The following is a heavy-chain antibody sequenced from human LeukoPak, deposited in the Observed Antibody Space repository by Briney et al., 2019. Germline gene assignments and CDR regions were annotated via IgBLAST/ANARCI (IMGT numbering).Heavy chain of an antibody. V-gene: IGHV4-34*01. CDR1: GGSFSGYY. CDR3: ARGGYCSSTSCYAFDI. Sequence: SETLSLTCAVYGGSFSGYYWSWIRQPPGKGLEWIWEINHSGSTNYNPSLKSRVTISVDTSKNQFSLKLSSVTAADTAVYYCARGGYCSSTSCYAFDIWGQGTMVTVSS. CDR2: INHSGST. J-gene: IGHJ3*02. D-gene: IGHD2-2*01.